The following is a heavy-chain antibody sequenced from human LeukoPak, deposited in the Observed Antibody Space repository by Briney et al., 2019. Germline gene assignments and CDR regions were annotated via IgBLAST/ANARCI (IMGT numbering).Heavy chain of an antibody. CDR1: GFTFSNYW. CDR3: ARVDDYYYYGLDA. CDR2: IKQDGSEK. V-gene: IGHV3-7*04. J-gene: IGHJ6*02. Sequence: GGSLRLSCAASGFTFSNYWMSWVRQAPGKGLEWVANIKQDGSEKYYVDSVKGRFTISRDNAKNSLYLQMNSLRAEDMAVYWCARVDDYYYYGLDAWGQGTTVTVSS.